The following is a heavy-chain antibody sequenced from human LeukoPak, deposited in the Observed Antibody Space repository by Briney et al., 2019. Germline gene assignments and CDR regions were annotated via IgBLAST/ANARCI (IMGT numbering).Heavy chain of an antibody. V-gene: IGHV1-2*02. Sequence: ASVKVSCKASGYTFTGYYMHWVRQAPGQGLEWMGWINPNSGGTNYAQKLQGRVTMTTDTSTSTAYMELRSLRSDDTAVYCCAKHIPYSSGWSDYWGQGTLVTVSS. CDR2: INPNSGGT. J-gene: IGHJ4*02. CDR1: GYTFTGYY. CDR3: AKHIPYSSGWSDY. D-gene: IGHD6-19*01.